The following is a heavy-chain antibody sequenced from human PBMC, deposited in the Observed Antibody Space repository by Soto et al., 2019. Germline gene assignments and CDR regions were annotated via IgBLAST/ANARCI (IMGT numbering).Heavy chain of an antibody. D-gene: IGHD1-26*01. CDR1: GYTFINYY. CDR3: ATKSGSYQTRTYYFDY. Sequence: ASVKVSCKASGYTFINYYMHWVRQAPGQGFEWMGRISPKSGGSNYAQKFQGRVSMTWDTSLKTAYMELSSLRSGDTAVYYCATKSGSYQTRTYYFDYWGQGTLVTVSS. CDR2: ISPKSGGS. J-gene: IGHJ4*02. V-gene: IGHV1-2*02.